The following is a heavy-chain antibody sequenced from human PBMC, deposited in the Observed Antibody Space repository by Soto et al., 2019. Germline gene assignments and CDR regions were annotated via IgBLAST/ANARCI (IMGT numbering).Heavy chain of an antibody. V-gene: IGHV3-53*01. Sequence: GGSLRLSCAASGFSVNNNYMSWVRQAPGKGLEWVSIFYSGGSSYYADSVKGRFAISSDNSKNTLFLQMNTLRAEDTAVYYCAKGGYRESRDPYFAMDVWGQGTTVTVSS. CDR1: GFSVNNNY. J-gene: IGHJ6*01. CDR3: AKGGYRESRDPYFAMDV. CDR2: FYSGGSS. D-gene: IGHD1-26*01.